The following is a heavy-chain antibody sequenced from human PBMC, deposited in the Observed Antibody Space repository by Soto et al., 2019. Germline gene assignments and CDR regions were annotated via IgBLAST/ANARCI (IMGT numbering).Heavy chain of an antibody. V-gene: IGHV1-69*02. D-gene: IGHD4-17*01. CDR2: IIPILGIA. Sequence: QVQLVQSGAEVKKPVSSVKVSCKASGGTFSSYTISWVRQAPGQGLEWMGRIIPILGIANYAQKFQGRVTITEDKSTSTAYMELSSLRSEDTAVYYCARAPHDYGDYETSDEYFQHWGQGTLVTVSS. J-gene: IGHJ1*01. CDR1: GGTFSSYT. CDR3: ARAPHDYGDYETSDEYFQH.